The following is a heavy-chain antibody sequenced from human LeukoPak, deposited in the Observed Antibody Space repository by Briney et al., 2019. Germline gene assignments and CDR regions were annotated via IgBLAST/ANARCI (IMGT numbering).Heavy chain of an antibody. CDR2: VNPYSGDT. V-gene: IGHV1-2*02. CDR3: ARASFWESPINWFAP. J-gene: IGHJ5*02. Sequence: PGASVKVSCKASGYTFTGYYMHWVRQAPGQGLEWMGWVNPYSGDTMYAQKFQGRVTMTRDRSISTAYMELSRLTSDDTAVYYCARASFWESPINWFAPWGQGTLVTVSS. CDR1: GYTFTGYY. D-gene: IGHD3-16*01.